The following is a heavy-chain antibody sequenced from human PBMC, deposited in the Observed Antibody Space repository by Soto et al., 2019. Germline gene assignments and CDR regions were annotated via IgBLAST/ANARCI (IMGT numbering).Heavy chain of an antibody. CDR3: ARQSQYCSGGSCYYQLDY. D-gene: IGHD2-15*01. CDR1: GYSFTSYW. V-gene: IGHV5-51*01. J-gene: IGHJ4*02. Sequence: GESLKISSKGSGYSFTSYWIGWVRQMPGKGLEWMGIIYPGDSDTRYSPSFQGQVTISADKSISTAYLQWSSLKASDTAMYYCARQSQYCSGGSCYYQLDYWGQGTLVTVSS. CDR2: IYPGDSDT.